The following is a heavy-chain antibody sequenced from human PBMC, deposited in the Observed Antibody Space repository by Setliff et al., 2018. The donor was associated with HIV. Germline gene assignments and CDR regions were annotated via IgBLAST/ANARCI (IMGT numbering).Heavy chain of an antibody. CDR2: MNPKSGNV. J-gene: IGHJ6*03. Sequence: GASVKVSCKASGYTFTTYDINWVRQATGQEPEWMGWMNPKSGNVGYAKKFQGRITMSRNTSISTAYMDLSSLRFEDTAVYYCTRGRVVVIAAVKYYYYFDVWGKGTTVTVSS. V-gene: IGHV1-8*01. CDR3: TRGRVVVIAAVKYYYYFDV. D-gene: IGHD2-21*01. CDR1: GYTFTTYD.